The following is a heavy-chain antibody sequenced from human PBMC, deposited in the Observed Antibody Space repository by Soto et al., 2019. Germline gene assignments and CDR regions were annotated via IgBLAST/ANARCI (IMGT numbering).Heavy chain of an antibody. J-gene: IGHJ6*02. Sequence: GPSVKVSCKASGYTFTSYGISWVRQAPGQGLEWMGWISAYNGNTNYAQKLQGRVTMTTDTSTSTAYMELRSLRSDDTAVYYCARGPFGEAARIGPRLYYYGMDVWGQGTTVTVSS. V-gene: IGHV1-18*04. D-gene: IGHD6-6*01. CDR2: ISAYNGNT. CDR3: ARGPFGEAARIGPRLYYYGMDV. CDR1: GYTFTSYG.